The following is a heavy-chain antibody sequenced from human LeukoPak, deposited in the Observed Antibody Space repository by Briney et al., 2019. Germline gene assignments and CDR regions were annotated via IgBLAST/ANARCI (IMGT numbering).Heavy chain of an antibody. CDR1: GFSLSTSAVG. J-gene: IGHJ4*02. D-gene: IGHD2/OR15-2a*01. V-gene: IGHV2-5*02. CDR2: IYWDDDK. Sequence: SGPTLVKPTQTLTLTCTFPGFSLSTSAVGVGWIRQPPGKALEWLALIYWDDDKRYSPSLKSRLTITKDTSKNQVVLAMSNMDPVDTATYYCAHRNPQSMAYYFDYWGQGTLVTVSS. CDR3: AHRNPQSMAYYFDY.